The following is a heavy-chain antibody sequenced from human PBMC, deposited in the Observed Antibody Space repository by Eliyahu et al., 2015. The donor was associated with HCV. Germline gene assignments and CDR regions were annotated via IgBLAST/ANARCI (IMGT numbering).Heavy chain of an antibody. D-gene: IGHD3-3*01. V-gene: IGHV4-31*03. CDR3: ARDRKNYDFWSGSGAWFDP. CDR1: XXSISXGXXY. CDR2: IYYSGST. Sequence: QVQLQESGPGLVKPSQTLSLTCXVSXXSISXGXXYWSWXRQHPGKGLEWIGYIYYSGSTYYNPSLKSRVTISVDTSKNQFSLKLSSVTAADTAVYYCARDRKNYDFWSGSGAWFDPWGQGTLVTVSS. J-gene: IGHJ5*02.